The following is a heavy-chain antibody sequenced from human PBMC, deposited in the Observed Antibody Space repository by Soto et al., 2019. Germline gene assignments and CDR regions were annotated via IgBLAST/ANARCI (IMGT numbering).Heavy chain of an antibody. CDR2: IIPIFGTA. J-gene: IGHJ3*02. CDR1: GGTFSSYA. V-gene: IGHV1-69*13. D-gene: IGHD2-2*01. Sequence: SVKVSCKASGGTFSSYAISWARQAPGQGLEWMGGIIPIFGTANYAQKFQGRVTITADESTSTAYMELSSLRSEDTAVYYCARGHRPPPNIVVVPAAGAFDIWGQGTMVTVSS. CDR3: ARGHRPPPNIVVVPAAGAFDI.